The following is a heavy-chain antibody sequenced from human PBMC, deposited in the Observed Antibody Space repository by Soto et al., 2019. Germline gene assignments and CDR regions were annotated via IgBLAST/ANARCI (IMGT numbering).Heavy chain of an antibody. D-gene: IGHD6-25*01. CDR2: IYYVGDT. CDR1: GGSIYTVDYY. CDR3: ARDPPVETGYFTGLDV. Sequence: SETLSLTCTVSGGSIYTVDYYWSWIRQPPGKGLEWIGSIYYVGDTEYNPSLKSRLTMSVDTSKNQFSLRLTSVTAADTAVYYCARDPPVETGYFTGLDVWGQGTTVTVSS. V-gene: IGHV4-30-4*01. J-gene: IGHJ6*02.